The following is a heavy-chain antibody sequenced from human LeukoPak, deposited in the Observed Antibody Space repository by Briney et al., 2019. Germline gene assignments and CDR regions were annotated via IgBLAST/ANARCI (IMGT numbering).Heavy chain of an antibody. J-gene: IGHJ4*02. Sequence: GGSLRLSCAASGFTFSNAWMSWVRQAPGKGLEWVGRIKSKTDGGTTDYAAPVKGRFTISRDDSKNTLYLQMNSLKTEDTAVYYCTTDPVKAVTHIIEYWGQGTLVTVSS. D-gene: IGHD4-23*01. CDR2: IKSKTDGGTT. CDR3: TTDPVKAVTHIIEY. V-gene: IGHV3-15*01. CDR1: GFTFSNAW.